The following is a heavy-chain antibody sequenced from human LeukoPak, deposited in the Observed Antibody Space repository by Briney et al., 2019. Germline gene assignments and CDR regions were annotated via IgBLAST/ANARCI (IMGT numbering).Heavy chain of an antibody. CDR2: IYYSGST. CDR1: GGSVSSSSYY. CDR3: ARVVSAAGPSTFDY. D-gene: IGHD6-13*01. Sequence: SETLSLTCTVSGGSVSSSSYYWGWIRQPPGKGLEWIGSIYYSGSTYYNPSLKSRVTISVDTSKNQFSLKLSSVTAADTAVYYCARVVSAAGPSTFDYWGQGTLVTVSS. J-gene: IGHJ4*02. V-gene: IGHV4-39*07.